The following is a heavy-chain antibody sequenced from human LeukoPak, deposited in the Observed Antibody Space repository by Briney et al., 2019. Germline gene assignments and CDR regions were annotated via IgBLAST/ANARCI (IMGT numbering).Heavy chain of an antibody. V-gene: IGHV4-59*01. Sequence: SETLSLTCTVSGGSISSYYWSWIRQPPGKGLEWIGYIYYSGSTNYNPSLKSRVTISVDTSKNQFSLKLSSVTAADTAVYYCARDDPRRDGYNYDNYYHYGMDVWGQGTTVTVSS. CDR3: ARDDPRRDGYNYDNYYHYGMDV. J-gene: IGHJ6*02. CDR1: GGSISSYY. CDR2: IYYSGST. D-gene: IGHD5-24*01.